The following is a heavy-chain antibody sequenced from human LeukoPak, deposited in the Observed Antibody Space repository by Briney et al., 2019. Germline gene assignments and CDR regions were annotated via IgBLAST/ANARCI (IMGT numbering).Heavy chain of an antibody. Sequence: PSETLSLTCTVSGGSISSYYWSWIRQPPGKGLEWIGYICYSGSTNYNPSLKSRVTISVDTSKHQFSLKLSSVTAEDTAVYYCARLVEMATSQGGYYSDYWGQGTLVTVSS. D-gene: IGHD5-24*01. CDR3: ARLVEMATSQGGYYSDY. CDR1: GGSISSYY. CDR2: ICYSGST. J-gene: IGHJ4*02. V-gene: IGHV4-59*08.